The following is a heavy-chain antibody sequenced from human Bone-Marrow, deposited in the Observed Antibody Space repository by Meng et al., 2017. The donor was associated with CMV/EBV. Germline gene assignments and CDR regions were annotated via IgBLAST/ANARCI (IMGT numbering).Heavy chain of an antibody. CDR1: GLTFSSDY. D-gene: IGHD1-1*01. CDR3: AREPDNLDY. CDR2: IKQDGSEK. Sequence: GESLKISCTSFGLTFSSDYMSWVRQAPGKGLEWVANIKQDGSEKYYVDSVKGRFTISRDNAKNSLYLQMNSLRAEDTAVYYCAREPDNLDYWGQGTLVTVSS. J-gene: IGHJ4*02. V-gene: IGHV3-7*01.